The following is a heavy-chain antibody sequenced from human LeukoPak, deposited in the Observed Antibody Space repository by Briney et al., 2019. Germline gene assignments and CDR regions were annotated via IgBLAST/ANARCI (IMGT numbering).Heavy chain of an antibody. J-gene: IGHJ4*02. CDR2: IYHSGST. CDR1: GGSISSGGYS. D-gene: IGHD3-10*01. V-gene: IGHV4-30-2*05. CDR3: ARVCTDYGSGSRDY. Sequence: SETLSLTCAVSGGSISSGGYSWSWIRQPPGKGLEWIGYIYHSGSTYYNPSLKSRVTISVDTSKNQFSLKLSSVTAADTAVYYCARVCTDYGSGSRDYWGQGTLVTVSS.